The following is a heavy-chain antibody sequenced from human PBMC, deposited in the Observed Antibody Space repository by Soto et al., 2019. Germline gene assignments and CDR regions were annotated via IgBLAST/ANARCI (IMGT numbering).Heavy chain of an antibody. Sequence: PGGSLRLSCAASGFTFSSYWMSWVRQAPGKGLEWVANIKQDGSEKYYVDSVKGRFTISRDNAKNSLYLQMNSLRAEDTAVYYCARAGSWYEIYYFDYWGQGTLVTVSS. D-gene: IGHD6-13*01. CDR3: ARAGSWYEIYYFDY. CDR2: IKQDGSEK. J-gene: IGHJ4*02. CDR1: GFTFSSYW. V-gene: IGHV3-7*05.